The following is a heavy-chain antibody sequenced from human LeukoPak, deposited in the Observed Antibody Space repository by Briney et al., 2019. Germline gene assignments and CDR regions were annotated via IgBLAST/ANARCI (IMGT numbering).Heavy chain of an antibody. CDR3: ARVPLLWFGGSGGFDP. D-gene: IGHD3-10*01. Sequence: PGGSLRLSCAASGFTFSSYSMNWVRQAPGKGLEWVSSISSSSSYIYYADSVKGRFTISRDNAKNSLYLQMNSLRAEDTAVYYCARVPLLWFGGSGGFDPWGQGTLVTVSS. CDR2: ISSSSSYI. CDR1: GFTFSSYS. J-gene: IGHJ5*02. V-gene: IGHV3-21*01.